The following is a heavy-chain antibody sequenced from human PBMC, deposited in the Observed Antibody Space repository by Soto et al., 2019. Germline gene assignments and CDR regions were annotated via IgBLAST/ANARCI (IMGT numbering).Heavy chain of an antibody. Sequence: QVQLVQSGAEVKKPGSSVKVSCKASGGTFSSYAISWVRQAPGQGLEWMGGIIPIFGTANYAQKFQGRVTITADESTSTAYMELSSLRSEDTAVYYCARPAGYSSSWLAYYYGMDVWGHGTTVTVSS. CDR2: IIPIFGTA. J-gene: IGHJ6*02. CDR3: ARPAGYSSSWLAYYYGMDV. V-gene: IGHV1-69*12. D-gene: IGHD6-13*01. CDR1: GGTFSSYA.